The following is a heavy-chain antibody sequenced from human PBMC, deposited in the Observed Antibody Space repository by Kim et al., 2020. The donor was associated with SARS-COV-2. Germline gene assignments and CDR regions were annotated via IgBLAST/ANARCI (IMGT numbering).Heavy chain of an antibody. V-gene: IGHV3-30*18. CDR2: ISYDGSNK. Sequence: GGSLRLSCAASGFTFSSYGMHWVRQAPGKGLEWVAVISYDGSNKYYADSVKGRFTISRDNSKNTLYLQMNSLRAEDTAVYYCAKVLSNTFAIGGYSSGGYYYYGMDVWGQGTTVTVSS. J-gene: IGHJ6*02. D-gene: IGHD6-19*01. CDR3: AKVLSNTFAIGGYSSGGYYYYGMDV. CDR1: GFTFSSYG.